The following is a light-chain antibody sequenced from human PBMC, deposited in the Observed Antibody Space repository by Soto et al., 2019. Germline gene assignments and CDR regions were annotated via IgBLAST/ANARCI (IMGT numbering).Light chain of an antibody. CDR3: QQYNNWPRT. V-gene: IGKV3-15*01. Sequence: EVVLTQSPGTLSLSPGGRATLSCRASQSVSRRLAWYQQRPGQSPRLLIHGATTRATGIPARFSGSGSGTEFTLTISSLQSEDFAVYYCQQYNNWPRTFGQGTKVDIK. CDR2: GAT. CDR1: QSVSRR. J-gene: IGKJ1*01.